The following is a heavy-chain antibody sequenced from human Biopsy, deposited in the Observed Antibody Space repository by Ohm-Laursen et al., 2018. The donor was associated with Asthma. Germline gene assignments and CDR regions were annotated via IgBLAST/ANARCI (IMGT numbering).Heavy chain of an antibody. CDR2: VTYDGISQ. CDR1: GFVFSQCG. CDR3: ARERAGVLGSYNGMDV. V-gene: IGHV3-30*03. Sequence: SLRLSCAAFGFVFSQCGMHWVRQVAGKGLDWVAVVTYDGISQYYAESVKGRFTISRDNSRNTLNLQMNSVRPDDTAVYFCARERAGVLGSYNGMDVWGPGTTVSVSS. J-gene: IGHJ6*02. D-gene: IGHD2-8*01.